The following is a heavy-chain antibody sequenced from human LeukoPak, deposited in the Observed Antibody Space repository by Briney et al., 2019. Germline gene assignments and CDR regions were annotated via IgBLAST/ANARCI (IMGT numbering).Heavy chain of an antibody. J-gene: IGHJ6*03. D-gene: IGHD3-10*01. CDR3: ARGDMVRGLYYMDV. CDR1: GYTFTGYY. V-gene: IGHV1-2*02. Sequence: GASVQVSCKASGYTFTGYYVHWVRQAPGQGLGWMGWVNPNSGGTDYAQKFQGRITMTRETSISTAYMELNSLRSDDTAVYYCARGDMVRGLYYMDVWGRGTTVTVSS. CDR2: VNPNSGGT.